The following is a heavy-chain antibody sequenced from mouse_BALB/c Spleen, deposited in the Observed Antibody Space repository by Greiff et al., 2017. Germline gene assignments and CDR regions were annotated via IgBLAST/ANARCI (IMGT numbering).Heavy chain of an antibody. CDR3: ARWNGSWFAY. D-gene: IGHD2-2*01. V-gene: IGHV3-2*02. CDR1: GYSITSDYA. CDR2: ISYSGST. Sequence: EVQLQESGPGLVKPSQSLSLTCTVTGYSITSDYAWNWIRQFPGNKLEWMGYISYSGSTSYNPSLKSRISITRDTSKNQFFLQLNSVTTEDTATYYCARWNGSWFAYWGQGTLVTVSA. J-gene: IGHJ3*01.